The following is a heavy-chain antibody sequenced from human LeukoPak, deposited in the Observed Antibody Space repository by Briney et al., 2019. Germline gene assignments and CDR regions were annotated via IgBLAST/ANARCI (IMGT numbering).Heavy chain of an antibody. D-gene: IGHD3-10*01. CDR1: GFAFSSYA. CDR3: VKESRVVRGVIMDAFDM. J-gene: IGHJ3*02. CDR2: ISINGGST. V-gene: IGHV3-64D*06. Sequence: GGSLRLSCSASGFAFSSYAMHWVRQAPGKGLEYVSGISINGGSTDYADSVKGRFTISRDNSKNTVYLQMSSLRAEDTAVYYCVKESRVVRGVIMDAFDMWGQGTMVTVSS.